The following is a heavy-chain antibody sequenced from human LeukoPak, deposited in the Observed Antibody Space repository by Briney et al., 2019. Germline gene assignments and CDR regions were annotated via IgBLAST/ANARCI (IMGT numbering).Heavy chain of an antibody. Sequence: GGSLRLCCAASGFTFSSYSMNWVRQAPGKGLEWVSSISSSSSYIYYADSVKGRFTISRDNAKNSLYLRMNSLRAEDTAVYYCARGTGTAADDYWGQGTLVTVSS. CDR1: GFTFSSYS. D-gene: IGHD6-13*01. J-gene: IGHJ4*02. CDR2: ISSSSSYI. V-gene: IGHV3-21*01. CDR3: ARGTGTAADDY.